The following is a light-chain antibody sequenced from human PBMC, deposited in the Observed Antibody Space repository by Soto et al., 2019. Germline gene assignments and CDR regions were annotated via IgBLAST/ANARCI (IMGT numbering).Light chain of an antibody. Sequence: QSVLTQSPSASGTPGQRVTISCSGSSSNIGNNYVHWYHQLPGAAPQLLIYGDSLRPSGVPERFSGSKSGTSVSLAISGLRSEDEGDYYCATWDDSLSGPVFGGGT. CDR1: SSNIGNNY. CDR3: ATWDDSLSGPV. J-gene: IGLJ3*02. V-gene: IGLV1-47*01. CDR2: GDS.